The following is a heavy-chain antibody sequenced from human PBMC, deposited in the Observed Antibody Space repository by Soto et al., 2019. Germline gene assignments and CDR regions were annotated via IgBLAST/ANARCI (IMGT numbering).Heavy chain of an antibody. V-gene: IGHV1-46*01. J-gene: IGHJ5*02. CDR1: GYTFTSYY. CDR3: ARPRWGYGDYENWFDP. CDR2: INPSGGST. D-gene: IGHD4-17*01. Sequence: ASVTVSCQASGYTFTSYYMHWVRQAPGQGLEWMGIINPSGGSTSYAQKFQGRVTMTRDTSTSTVYMELSSLRSEDTAVYYCARPRWGYGDYENWFDPWGQGTLVTVSS.